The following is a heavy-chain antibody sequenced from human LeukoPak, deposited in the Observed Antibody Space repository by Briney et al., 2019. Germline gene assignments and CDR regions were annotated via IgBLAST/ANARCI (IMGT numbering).Heavy chain of an antibody. CDR1: GYSISSGYY. D-gene: IGHD3-22*01. Sequence: SETLSLTCTVSGYSISSGYYWGWIRQPPGKGLEWIGSIYHSGSTYYNPSLKSRVTISVDTSKNQFSLKLSSVTAADTAVYYCARDSGYPKQYYFDYWGQGTLVTVSS. CDR3: ARDSGYPKQYYFDY. V-gene: IGHV4-38-2*02. J-gene: IGHJ4*02. CDR2: IYHSGST.